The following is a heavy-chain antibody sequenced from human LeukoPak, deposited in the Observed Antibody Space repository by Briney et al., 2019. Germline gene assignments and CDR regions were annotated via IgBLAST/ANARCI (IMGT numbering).Heavy chain of an antibody. V-gene: IGHV4-30-4*01. CDR1: GGSISSGDYY. D-gene: IGHD4-23*01. CDR3: ARVGNWFDP. CDR2: IYYSGST. Sequence: KPSETLSLTCTVSGGSISSGDYYWGWIRQPPGKGLEWIGYIYYSGSTYYNSSLKSRVTISVDTSKNQFSLKLSSVTAADTAVYYCARVGNWFDPWGQGTLVTVSS. J-gene: IGHJ5*02.